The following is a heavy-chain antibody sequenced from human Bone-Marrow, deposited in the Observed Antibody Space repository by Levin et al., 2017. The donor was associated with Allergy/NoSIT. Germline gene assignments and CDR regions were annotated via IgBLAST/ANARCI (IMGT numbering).Heavy chain of an antibody. Sequence: PSETLSLTCTVSGGSISSAGYYWTWIRQPPGKGLEWIGYIFYTGGTDYNPSLKSRVSISQDISENQFSLWLSSVTAADTAMYYCVRADDTSPCDAWGQGTLVTVSS. J-gene: IGHJ4*02. CDR2: IFYTGGT. D-gene: IGHD2-2*01. CDR1: GGSISSAGYY. V-gene: IGHV4-30-4*01. CDR3: VRADDTSPCDA.